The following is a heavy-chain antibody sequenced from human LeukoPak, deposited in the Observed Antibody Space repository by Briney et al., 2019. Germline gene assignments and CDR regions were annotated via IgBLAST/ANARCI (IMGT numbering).Heavy chain of an antibody. D-gene: IGHD3-22*01. Sequence: KPSETLSLTCTVSGGSISGYYWNWIRQPPGKGLEWIGYIYYSGSTNYNPSLKSRVTISLHTSKNQFSLRLSSLTAADTAVYYCARRHYYNGRAYYFLDYWGQGTLVTVSS. CDR3: ARRHYYNGRAYYFLDY. V-gene: IGHV4-59*01. J-gene: IGHJ4*02. CDR2: IYYSGST. CDR1: GGSISGYY.